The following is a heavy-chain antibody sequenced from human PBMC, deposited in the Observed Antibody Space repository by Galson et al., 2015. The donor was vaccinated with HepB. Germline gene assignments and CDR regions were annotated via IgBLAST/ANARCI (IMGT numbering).Heavy chain of an antibody. J-gene: IGHJ6*02. CDR1: GGSISSSSYY. Sequence: SETLSLTCTVSGGSISSSSYYWGWIRQPPGKGLEWIGSIYYSGSTYYNPSLKSRVTISVDTSKNQFSLKLSSVTAADTAVYYCARLVNYYDSSGYATRYYYYYGMDVWGQGTTVTVSS. V-gene: IGHV4-39*01. CDR2: IYYSGST. CDR3: ARLVNYYDSSGYATRYYYYYGMDV. D-gene: IGHD3-22*01.